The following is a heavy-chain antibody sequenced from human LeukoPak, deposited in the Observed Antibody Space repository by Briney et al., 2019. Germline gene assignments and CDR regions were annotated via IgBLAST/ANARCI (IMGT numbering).Heavy chain of an antibody. J-gene: IGHJ4*02. CDR1: GGFPSSYY. V-gene: IGHV4-59*01. D-gene: IGHD3-10*01. Sequence: SETLSLTCTVSGGFPSSYYWSWIRQPPGKGLEWIGYIYYSGSTNFNPSLKSRLPISGETSKNQFSLKLSSVTAADTAVYYCARGRTMVRGVITYFDYWGQGTLVTVSS. CDR3: ARGRTMVRGVITYFDY. CDR2: IYYSGST.